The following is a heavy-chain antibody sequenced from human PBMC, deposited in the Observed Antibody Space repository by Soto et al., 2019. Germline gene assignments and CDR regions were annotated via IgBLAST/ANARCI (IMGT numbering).Heavy chain of an antibody. J-gene: IGHJ4*02. CDR1: GGSISSYY. CDR2: IYYSGST. CDR3: ARDGDGYIFDY. D-gene: IGHD5-12*01. Sequence: QVQLQESGPGLVKPSETLSLTCTVSGGSISSYYWSWIRQPPGKGLEWIGYIYYSGSTNYNPSLKRRVTISVDTSKNQFSLKLSSVTAADTAVYYCARDGDGYIFDYWGQGTLVTVSS. V-gene: IGHV4-59*01.